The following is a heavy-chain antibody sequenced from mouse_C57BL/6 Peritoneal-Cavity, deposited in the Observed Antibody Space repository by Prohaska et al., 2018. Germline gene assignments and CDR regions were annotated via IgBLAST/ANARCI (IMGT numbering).Heavy chain of an antibody. CDR2: IDPSDSST. Sequence: QVQLQQPGAELGKPGASVKLSCKASGYTFTSYWTQWVKQRPGQGLEWIGEIDPSDSSTNYNQKCKGKATLTVDTSSSTAYMQLSSLTSEDSAVYYCALYGNYGNWGQGTLVTVSA. D-gene: IGHD2-1*01. CDR3: ALYGNYGN. CDR1: GYTFTSYW. J-gene: IGHJ3*01. V-gene: IGHV1-50*01.